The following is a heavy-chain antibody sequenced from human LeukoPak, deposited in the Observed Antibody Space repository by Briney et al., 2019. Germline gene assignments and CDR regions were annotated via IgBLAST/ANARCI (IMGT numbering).Heavy chain of an antibody. Sequence: ASVKVSCKTSGYTFTTYGISWVRQAPGQGLEYMGWISAFTGNTNYAQKFQGRVAMTMDTSTSTVEMELRSLKFDDTAVYFCARLPYDGEGYWGQGTLVTVSS. D-gene: IGHD3-10*01. V-gene: IGHV1-18*01. CDR2: ISAFTGNT. CDR1: GYTFTTYG. CDR3: ARLPYDGEGY. J-gene: IGHJ4*02.